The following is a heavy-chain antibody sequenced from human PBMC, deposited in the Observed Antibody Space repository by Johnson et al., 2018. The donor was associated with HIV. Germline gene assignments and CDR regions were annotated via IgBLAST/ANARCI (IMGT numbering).Heavy chain of an antibody. V-gene: IGHV3-30*04. CDR3: ASGDVFDI. CDR1: GFTFSRNA. J-gene: IGHJ3*02. Sequence: QVQLVESGGGVVQPGRSLEISCTATGFTFSRNAMHWVRQPPGKGLEWVAVISFDGTNKHYGDSVRGRFTISRDNAKNSLFLQMNRLRAEDTAVYYCASGDVFDIWGQGTMVTVSS. CDR2: ISFDGTNK.